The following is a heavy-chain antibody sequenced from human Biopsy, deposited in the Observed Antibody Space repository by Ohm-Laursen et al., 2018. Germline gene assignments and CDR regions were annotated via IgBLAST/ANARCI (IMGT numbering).Heavy chain of an antibody. D-gene: IGHD3-3*01. Sequence: SDTLSLTCTVSDDSIRNFYWTWIRQPPGQGLEWIGHASYSGYTNYNPSLKSRVTISVDTSKNHFSLNLRFVTAADTAVYSCARLGNFWNAEDGLYLWGLGTMVTVSS. J-gene: IGHJ3*01. CDR3: ARLGNFWNAEDGLYL. CDR1: DDSIRNFY. V-gene: IGHV4-59*08. CDR2: ASYSGYT.